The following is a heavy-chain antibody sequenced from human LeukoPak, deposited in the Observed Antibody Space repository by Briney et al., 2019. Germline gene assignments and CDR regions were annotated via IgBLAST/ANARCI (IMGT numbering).Heavy chain of an antibody. Sequence: PGGSLRLSCAASGFTFSNYAMHWVRQAPGKGLEWVTVISYDESNKYYTDSVKGRFTISRDNSENTLYLQMNSLRAEDTAVYYCARDRGSGRITMVRGVIITGAGFDYWGQGTLVTVSS. D-gene: IGHD3-10*01. V-gene: IGHV3-30-3*01. CDR2: ISYDESNK. CDR1: GFTFSNYA. CDR3: ARDRGSGRITMVRGVIITGAGFDY. J-gene: IGHJ4*02.